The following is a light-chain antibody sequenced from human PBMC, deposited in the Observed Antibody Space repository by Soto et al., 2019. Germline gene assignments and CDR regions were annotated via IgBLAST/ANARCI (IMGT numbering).Light chain of an antibody. V-gene: IGKV1-5*03. CDR1: QSISSW. CDR3: QQYNSYSLT. Sequence: DIQMTQSPSTLSASEGDRVTITWRASQSISSWLAWYQQKPGKAPKLLIYKASSLESGVPPRFSGSGSGTEFTLTISSLQSDDFATYYCQQYNSYSLTFCGGTNVDIK. CDR2: KAS. J-gene: IGKJ4*01.